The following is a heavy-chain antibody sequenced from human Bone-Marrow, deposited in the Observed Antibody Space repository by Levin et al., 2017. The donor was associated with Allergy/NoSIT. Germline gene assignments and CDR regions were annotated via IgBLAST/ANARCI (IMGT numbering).Heavy chain of an antibody. J-gene: IGHJ4*02. D-gene: IGHD6-19*01. CDR2: FDREDGEI. V-gene: IGHV1-24*01. Sequence: GASVKVSCRVSGYSLIDISMHWVRQVPGKGLEWMGGFDREDGEIEYAQKFQGRLTMTEDTSTDTAYMEMSSLTFDDTAVYYCATDSSSGWTPLDYWGQGTLVTVSS. CDR1: GYSLIDIS. CDR3: ATDSSSGWTPLDY.